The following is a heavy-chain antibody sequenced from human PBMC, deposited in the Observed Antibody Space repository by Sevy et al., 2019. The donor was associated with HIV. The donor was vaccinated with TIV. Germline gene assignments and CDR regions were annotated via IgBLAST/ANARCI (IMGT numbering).Heavy chain of an antibody. CDR2: IWYDGRTK. CDR3: ARDSARVIVPTAGFDS. V-gene: IGHV3-33*01. J-gene: IGHJ5*01. CDR1: GFTFRSFS. D-gene: IGHD1-1*01. Sequence: GCSLRLSCSASGFTFRSFSMHWVRQAPGKGLEWVAAIWYDGRTKQYADSVKGRFTISRDNSKNMLNLEMNSLRAEDTALYFCARDSARVIVPTAGFDSWGQGTVVTVSS.